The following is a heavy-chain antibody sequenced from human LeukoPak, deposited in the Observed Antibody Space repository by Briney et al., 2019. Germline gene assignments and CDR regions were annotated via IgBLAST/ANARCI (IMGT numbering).Heavy chain of an antibody. CDR2: INHSGST. CDR1: GWSFSGYY. V-gene: IGHV4-34*01. CDR3: ARWEGGSYYDFDY. Sequence: SETLSLTCAVYGWSFSGYYWRWIRQPPGKGLEWIGEINHSGSTNCHPSLKSRVTISVDTSKNHFSLKLSPVTAADTAVYYCARWEGGSYYDFDYWGQGTLVTVSS. D-gene: IGHD1-26*01. J-gene: IGHJ4*02.